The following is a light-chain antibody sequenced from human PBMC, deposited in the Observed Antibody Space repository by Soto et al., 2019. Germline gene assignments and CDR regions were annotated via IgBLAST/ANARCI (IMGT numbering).Light chain of an antibody. CDR2: DVN. V-gene: IGLV2-8*01. J-gene: IGLJ2*01. Sequence: QSALTQPPSASGSPGQSVTISCTGTSSDVGGYDYVSWYQQHPGKAPKLMIYDVNKRPSGVPDRFSGSKSGNTASLTVSGLQAEDEADYYCNSYTGSDNPDVVFGGGTKLTVL. CDR1: SSDVGGYDY. CDR3: NSYTGSDNPDVV.